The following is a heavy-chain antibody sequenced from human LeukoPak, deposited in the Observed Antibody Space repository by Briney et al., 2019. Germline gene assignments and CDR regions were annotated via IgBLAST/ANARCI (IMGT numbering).Heavy chain of an antibody. V-gene: IGHV4-39*07. J-gene: IGHJ6*03. CDR2: IYTSGST. CDR3: ARWSYYYMDV. D-gene: IGHD3-3*01. CDR1: GGSISSSSYY. Sequence: SETLSLTCTVSGGSISSSSYYWGWIRQPPGKGLEWIGRIYTSGSTNYNPSLKSRVTMSVDTSKNQFSPKLSSVTAADTAVYYCARWSYYYMDVWGKGTTVTISS.